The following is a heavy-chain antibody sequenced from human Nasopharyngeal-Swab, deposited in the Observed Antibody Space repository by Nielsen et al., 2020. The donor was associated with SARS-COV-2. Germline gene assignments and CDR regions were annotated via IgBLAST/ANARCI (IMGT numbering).Heavy chain of an antibody. CDR3: ARQLGYCSGGSCYRGQVLEYNWFDP. J-gene: IGHJ5*02. V-gene: IGHV4-59*08. D-gene: IGHD2-15*01. CDR2: IYYSGST. Sequence: RQAPGKGLEWIGYIYYSGSTNYNPSLKSRVTISVDTSKNQFSLKLSSVTAADTAVYYCARQLGYCSGGSCYRGQVLEYNWFDPWGQGTLVTVSS.